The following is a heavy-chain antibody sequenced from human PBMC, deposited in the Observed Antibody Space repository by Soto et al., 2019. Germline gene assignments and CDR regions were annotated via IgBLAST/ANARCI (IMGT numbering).Heavy chain of an antibody. CDR1: GYTFTSYD. J-gene: IGHJ5*02. Sequence: ASVKVSCKASGYTFTSYDIDWVRQATGQGLEWMGWMNPNSGNTGYAQKFQGRVTMTRNTSISTAYMELSSLRSEDTAVYYCARDLGYCSSTSCQNWFDPWGQGTLVTVSP. D-gene: IGHD2-2*01. V-gene: IGHV1-8*01. CDR3: ARDLGYCSSTSCQNWFDP. CDR2: MNPNSGNT.